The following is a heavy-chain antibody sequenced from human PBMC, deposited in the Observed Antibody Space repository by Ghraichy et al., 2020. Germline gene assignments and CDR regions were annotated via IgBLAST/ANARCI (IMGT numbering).Heavy chain of an antibody. Sequence: SQTLSLTCAVYGGSFSGYYWSWIRQPPGKGLEWIGEINHSGSTNYNPSLKSRVTISVDTSKKQFSLKLNSVTAADTAVYYCARDASKVKGIAAAAPGMDVWGQGTTVTISS. J-gene: IGHJ6*02. V-gene: IGHV4-34*01. CDR1: GGSFSGYY. D-gene: IGHD6-13*01. CDR3: ARDASKVKGIAAAAPGMDV. CDR2: INHSGST.